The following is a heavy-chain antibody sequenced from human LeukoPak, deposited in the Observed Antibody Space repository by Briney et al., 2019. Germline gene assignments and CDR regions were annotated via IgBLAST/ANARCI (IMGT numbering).Heavy chain of an antibody. CDR1: GGSFSGYY. Sequence: SETLSLTCAVYGGSFSGYYWSWIRQPPGKGLEWIGEINHNGSTNYNPSLKSRVTISVDTSKNQFSLKLSSVTAADTAVYYCAITPINCSGGSCHLDYWGQGTLVTVSS. V-gene: IGHV4-34*01. J-gene: IGHJ4*02. D-gene: IGHD2-15*01. CDR2: INHNGST. CDR3: AITPINCSGGSCHLDY.